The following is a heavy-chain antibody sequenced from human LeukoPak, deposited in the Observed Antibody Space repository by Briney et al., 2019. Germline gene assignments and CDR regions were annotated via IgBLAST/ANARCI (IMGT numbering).Heavy chain of an antibody. Sequence: PGGSLRLSCAASGFTFSSYWMYWVRQAPGKGLVWVSRINSDGSSTSHADSVKGRFTISRDNAKNTLYLQMNSLRAEDTAVYYCAREGGYSHAFDHWGQGTLVTVSS. CDR2: INSDGSST. J-gene: IGHJ4*02. CDR1: GFTFSSYW. V-gene: IGHV3-74*01. CDR3: AREGGYSHAFDH. D-gene: IGHD3-22*01.